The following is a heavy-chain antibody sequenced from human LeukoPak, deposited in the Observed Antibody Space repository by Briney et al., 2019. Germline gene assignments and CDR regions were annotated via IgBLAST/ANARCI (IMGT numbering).Heavy chain of an antibody. J-gene: IGHJ6*04. Sequence: SETLSLTCAVYGGSFSGYYWSWIRQPPGKGLEWIGEINHSGSTNYNPSLKSRVTISVGTSKNQFSLKLSSVTAADTAVYYCARFTLNYYYGMDVWGKGTTVTVSS. CDR3: ARFTLNYYYGMDV. CDR2: INHSGST. V-gene: IGHV4-34*01. CDR1: GGSFSGYY.